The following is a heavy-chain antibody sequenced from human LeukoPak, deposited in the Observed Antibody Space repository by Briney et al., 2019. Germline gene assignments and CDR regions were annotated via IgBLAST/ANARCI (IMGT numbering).Heavy chain of an antibody. CDR2: IIPIFGTA. D-gene: IGHD6-19*01. J-gene: IGHJ4*02. V-gene: IGHV1-69*05. Sequence: SVKVSCKASGGTFSSYAISWVRQAPGQGLEWMGGIIPIFGTANYAQKFQGRVTMTTDTSTSTAYMELRSLRSDDTAVYYCAKSKGYSSGWYPLDYWGQGTLVTVSS. CDR1: GGTFSSYA. CDR3: AKSKGYSSGWYPLDY.